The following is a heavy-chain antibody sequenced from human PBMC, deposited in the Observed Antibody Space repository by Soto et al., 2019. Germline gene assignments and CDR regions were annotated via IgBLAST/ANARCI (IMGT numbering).Heavy chain of an antibody. CDR2: IYYSGST. V-gene: IGHV4-31*03. Sequence: QVQLQESGPGLVKPSQTLSLTCTVSGGSISSGGYYWSWIRQHPGKGLEWIGYIYYSGSTYYNPSLQSRVTKSVDTSKNQFSLKLSSVTDADTAVYYCARVCMITFGYFDYWGQGTLVTVSS. D-gene: IGHD3-16*01. CDR1: GGSISSGGYY. J-gene: IGHJ4*02. CDR3: ARVCMITFGYFDY.